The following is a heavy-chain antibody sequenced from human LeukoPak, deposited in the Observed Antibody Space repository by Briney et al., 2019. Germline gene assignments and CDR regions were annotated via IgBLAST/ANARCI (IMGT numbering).Heavy chain of an antibody. V-gene: IGHV3-23*01. CDR3: AKVECSSTSCFYYYYYGMDV. CDR1: GFTFSSYA. Sequence: GGSLRLSCAASGFTFSSYATSWVRQAPGKGLKWVSAISGIGGSTYYADSVKGRFTISRDNSKNTLYLQMNSLRAEDTAVYYCAKVECSSTSCFYYYYYGMDVWGQGTTVTVSS. CDR2: ISGIGGST. J-gene: IGHJ6*02. D-gene: IGHD2-2*01.